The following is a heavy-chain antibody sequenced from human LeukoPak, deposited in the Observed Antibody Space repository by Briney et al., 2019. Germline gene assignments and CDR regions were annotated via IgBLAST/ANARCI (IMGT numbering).Heavy chain of an antibody. V-gene: IGHV3-9*01. J-gene: IGHJ5*02. CDR3: AKGKTRYCSSTSCPAYNWFDP. CDR2: ISWNSGSI. CDR1: GFTFDDYA. D-gene: IGHD2-2*01. Sequence: GGSLRPSCAASGFTFDDYAMHWVRQAPGKGLEWVSGISWNSGSIGYADSVKGRFTISRDNAKNSLYLQMNSLRAEDTALYYCAKGKTRYCSSTSCPAYNWFDPWGQGTLVTVSS.